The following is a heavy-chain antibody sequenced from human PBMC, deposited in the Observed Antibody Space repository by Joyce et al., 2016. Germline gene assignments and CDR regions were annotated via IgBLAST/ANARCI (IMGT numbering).Heavy chain of an antibody. CDR2: INPKSGGT. J-gene: IGHJ4*02. CDR1: VYSFTDYF. D-gene: IGHD2-15*01. Sequence: QVQLVQSGAEVKKAGASVKVPCKASVYSFTDYFMHWVRQAPGQGLEWMGWINPKSGGTNYAQKLEGRVAMTSDTSLSTAYMELSRLRSDDTAVYFCARETGRGGTVVVVSAALGYWGQGTLVAVSS. CDR3: ARETGRGGTVVVVSAALGY. V-gene: IGHV1-2*02.